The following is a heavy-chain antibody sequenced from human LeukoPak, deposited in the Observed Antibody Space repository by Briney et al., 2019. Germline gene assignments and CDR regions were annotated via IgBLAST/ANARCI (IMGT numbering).Heavy chain of an antibody. Sequence: GGSLRLSCAASGFTFDDYAMHWVRQAPGEGVEWVSGISWNSGSIGYADSVKGRFTISRDNAKNSLYLQMNSLRAKDTALYYCAAGWGRGYFDYWGQGTLVTVSS. D-gene: IGHD6-19*01. CDR3: AAGWGRGYFDY. CDR1: GFTFDDYA. V-gene: IGHV3-9*01. CDR2: ISWNSGSI. J-gene: IGHJ4*02.